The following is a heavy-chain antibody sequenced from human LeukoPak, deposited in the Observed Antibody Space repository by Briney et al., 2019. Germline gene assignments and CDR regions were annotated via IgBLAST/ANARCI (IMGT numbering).Heavy chain of an antibody. D-gene: IGHD2-2*01. V-gene: IGHV4-34*01. CDR3: AREGIVVVPAATSLNWNYVRDWFDP. J-gene: IGHJ5*02. CDR2: INHSGST. Sequence: SETLSLTCAVYGGSFSGYYWSWIRQPPGKGLESIGEINHSGSTNYNPSLKSRVTISVDTSKNQFSLKLSSVTAADTAVYYCAREGIVVVPAATSLNWNYVRDWFDPWGQGTLVTVSS. CDR1: GGSFSGYY.